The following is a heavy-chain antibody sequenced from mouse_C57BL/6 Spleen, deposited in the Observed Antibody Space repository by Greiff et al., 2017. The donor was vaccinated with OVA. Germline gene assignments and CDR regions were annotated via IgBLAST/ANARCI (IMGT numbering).Heavy chain of an antibody. CDR2: IDPSGSYT. J-gene: IGHJ2*01. CDR1: GYTFTSYW. D-gene: IGHD2-1*01. Sequence: QVQLKQPGAELVMPGASVKLSCKASGYTFTSYWMHWVKQRPGQGLEWIGGIDPSGSYTNYNQKFKGKSTLTVDKSSSTAYMKLSSLTSEDSAVYYCAKSTLDYWGQGTTLTVSS. V-gene: IGHV1-69*01. CDR3: AKSTLDY.